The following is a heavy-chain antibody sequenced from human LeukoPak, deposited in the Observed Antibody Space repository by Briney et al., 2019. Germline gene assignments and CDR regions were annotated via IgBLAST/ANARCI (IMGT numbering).Heavy chain of an antibody. D-gene: IGHD2-15*01. CDR1: GGSISSYY. CDR3: ARSGSYAAAGDY. Sequence: PSETLPLTCTVSGGSISSYYWSWIWQPPGKGLEWIGYIYYSGSTNYNPSLKSRVTISLDTSKNQFSLKLSPVTAADTAVYYCARSGSYAAAGDYWGQGTLVTVSS. V-gene: IGHV4-59*08. J-gene: IGHJ4*02. CDR2: IYYSGST.